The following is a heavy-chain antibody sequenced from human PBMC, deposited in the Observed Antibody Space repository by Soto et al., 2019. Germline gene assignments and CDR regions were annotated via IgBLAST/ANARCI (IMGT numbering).Heavy chain of an antibody. Sequence: SGPTLVNPTQTLTLTCTFSGFSLSTSGVGVGWIRQPPGKALEWLALIYWDDDKRYSPSWKSRLTITKDTSKNQVVLTMTNMDPVDTATYYCAHIGRFGHFYGDPFDYWGQGTLVTVSS. CDR1: GFSLSTSGVG. J-gene: IGHJ4*02. V-gene: IGHV2-5*02. CDR3: AHIGRFGHFYGDPFDY. CDR2: IYWDDDK. D-gene: IGHD4-17*01.